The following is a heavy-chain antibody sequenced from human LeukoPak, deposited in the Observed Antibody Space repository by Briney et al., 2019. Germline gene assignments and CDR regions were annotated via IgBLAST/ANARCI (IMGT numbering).Heavy chain of an antibody. CDR1: GFTVSSNY. D-gene: IGHD4-17*01. V-gene: IGHV3-53*01. J-gene: IGHJ4*02. Sequence: GGSLRLSCAASGFTVSSNYKSWVRQAPGKGLEWLSVIYNGYYTYYADTVKGRFTISRDNSKNTLCLQMNSLRVEDTAMYYCATSSYGAYFDYWGQGTPVTVSS. CDR2: IYNGYYT. CDR3: ATSSYGAYFDY.